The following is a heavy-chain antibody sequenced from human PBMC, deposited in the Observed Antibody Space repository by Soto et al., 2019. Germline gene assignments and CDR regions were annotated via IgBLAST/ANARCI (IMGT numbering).Heavy chain of an antibody. V-gene: IGHV1-46*01. D-gene: IGHD3-22*01. CDR2: IDPRAGSA. Sequence: QVQLVQSGAEVKKPGASVRVSCKASGYTFTTYYLHWLRQAPGQGLEWMGIIDPRAGSASHAQNFQGRVTMTRDTSTRTVYMDLRSLRSEDTAVYYCARAGYYDSSGYGGFDIWGQGTMVTVSS. CDR3: ARAGYYDSSGYGGFDI. J-gene: IGHJ3*02. CDR1: GYTFTTYY.